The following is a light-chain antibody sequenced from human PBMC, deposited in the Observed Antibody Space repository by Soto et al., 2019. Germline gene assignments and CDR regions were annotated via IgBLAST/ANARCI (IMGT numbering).Light chain of an antibody. J-gene: IGLJ2*01. CDR1: SSDVGGYNY. CDR2: DVS. V-gene: IGLV2-14*01. CDR3: SSYTSSSHVV. Sequence: QSVLTQPASVSGSARQSITISCTGTSSDVGGYNYVSWYQQHPGKAPKLMIYDVSNRPSGVSNRFSGSKSGNTASLTISGLQAEDEADYYCSSYTSSSHVVFGGGTKLTVL.